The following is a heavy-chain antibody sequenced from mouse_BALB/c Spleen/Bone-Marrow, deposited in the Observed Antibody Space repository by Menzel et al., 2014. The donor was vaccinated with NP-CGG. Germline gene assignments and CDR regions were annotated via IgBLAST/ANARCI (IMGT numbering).Heavy chain of an antibody. CDR2: INPSNGGT. CDR1: GYTFTSYY. D-gene: IGHD2-10*01. V-gene: IGHV1S81*02. Sequence: QVQLQQSGAELVKPGASVKLSCKASGYTFTSYYLYWVKQRPGQGLEWIGEINPSNGGTNFNERFKSKASLTVDKSSSTADMQLNSLTSEDSAVYCCTRRSLLSDYYSMDYWGQGTSVTVSS. CDR3: TRRSLLSDYYSMDY. J-gene: IGHJ4*01.